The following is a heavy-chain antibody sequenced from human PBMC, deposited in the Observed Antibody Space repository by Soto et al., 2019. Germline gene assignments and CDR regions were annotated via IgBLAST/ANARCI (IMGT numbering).Heavy chain of an antibody. Sequence: QVQLVESGGGVVQPGRSLRLSCAASGFTFSSYAMHWVRQAPGKGLEWVAVISYDGSNKYYADSVKGRFTISRDNSKNTLYLQMNSLRAEDTAVYYCARDTAAGFDYWGRGTLVTVSS. CDR3: ARDTAAGFDY. D-gene: IGHD2-15*01. V-gene: IGHV3-30-3*01. CDR1: GFTFSSYA. J-gene: IGHJ4*02. CDR2: ISYDGSNK.